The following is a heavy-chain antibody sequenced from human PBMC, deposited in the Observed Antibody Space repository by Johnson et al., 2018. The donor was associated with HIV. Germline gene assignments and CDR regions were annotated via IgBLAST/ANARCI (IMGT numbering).Heavy chain of an antibody. CDR3: ARDQAIFGVVLASDAFDI. Sequence: QVQLVESGGGLVQPGGSLRLSCAASGFTFSNYWMTWVRQAPGKGLEWVAVMSYDGSSKYYADSVKGRFTISRDNSRNTLYLQMNSLRAEDTAVYYCARDQAIFGVVLASDAFDIWGQGTMVTVSS. CDR2: MSYDGSSK. J-gene: IGHJ3*02. V-gene: IGHV3-30*03. CDR1: GFTFSNYW. D-gene: IGHD3-3*01.